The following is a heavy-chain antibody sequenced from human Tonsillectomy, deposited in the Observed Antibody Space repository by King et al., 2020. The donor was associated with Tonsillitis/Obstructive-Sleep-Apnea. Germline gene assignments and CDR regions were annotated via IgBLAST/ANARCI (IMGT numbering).Heavy chain of an antibody. J-gene: IGHJ6*03. V-gene: IGHV3-30*01. CDR2: ISDDGSNI. Sequence: VQLVESGGGVVQPGRSLRLSCAASGFTFSTYAMHWVRQAPGKGLEWVAVISDDGSNIYYADSVKGRFNISRDNSKHTLYLKMNSLRAEDTAVYYCARGIAPRPDYYYYYMDVWGKGTTVTVSS. D-gene: IGHD6-6*01. CDR1: GFTFSTYA. CDR3: ARGIAPRPDYYYYYMDV.